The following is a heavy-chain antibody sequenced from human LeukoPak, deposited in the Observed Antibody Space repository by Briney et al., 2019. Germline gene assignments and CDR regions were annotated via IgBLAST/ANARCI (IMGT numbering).Heavy chain of an antibody. CDR2: IYPGDSDT. D-gene: IGHD6-13*01. J-gene: IGHJ4*02. CDR3: ARGESSSWSTFEY. Sequence: GESLKISCKGSGYSFTTYWIGWVRQMPGKGLEWMGIIYPGDSDTRYSPSFQGQVTISADKSISTAYLQWNSLKASDTAIYYCARGESSSWSTFEYWGQGTLVTVSS. V-gene: IGHV5-51*01. CDR1: GYSFTTYW.